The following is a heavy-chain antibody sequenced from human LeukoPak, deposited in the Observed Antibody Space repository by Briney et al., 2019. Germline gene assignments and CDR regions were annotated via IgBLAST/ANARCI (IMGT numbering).Heavy chain of an antibody. CDR1: GFTFSSYA. Sequence: PGGSLRLSCAASGFTFSSYAMSWVRQAPGKGLEWVSTINGGGVNTHYADSVGGRFTISRDNSKNTLYLQMNSLRAEDAAVYYCANTREIGLRFTFDYWGQGTLVTVSS. CDR3: ANTREIGLRFTFDY. J-gene: IGHJ4*02. V-gene: IGHV3-23*01. D-gene: IGHD3-3*01. CDR2: INGGGVNT.